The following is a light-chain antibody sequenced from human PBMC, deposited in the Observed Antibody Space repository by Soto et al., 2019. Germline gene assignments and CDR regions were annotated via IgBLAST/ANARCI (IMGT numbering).Light chain of an antibody. J-gene: IGKJ4*01. CDR3: QQYNNWPLT. CDR2: GAS. V-gene: IGKV3D-15*01. CDR1: QSVSSN. Sequence: EIVLTQSPGTLSLSPGERATLSCRASQSVSSNSLAWFQLKPGQAPGLLIYGASSRATGIPDRFSGSGSGTEFTLTISSLQSEDFAVYYCQQYNNWPLTFGGGTKVDTK.